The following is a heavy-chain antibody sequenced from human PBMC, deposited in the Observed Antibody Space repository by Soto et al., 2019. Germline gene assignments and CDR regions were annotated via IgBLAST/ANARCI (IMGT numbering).Heavy chain of an antibody. Sequence: EVQLVESGGGLVKPGGSLRLSCAASGFTFSSYSMNWVRQAPGKGLEWVSSISSSSSYIYYADSVKGRFTISRDNAKNSLYLQMNSLRAEDTAVYYCARGDPYYYYYYGMDVWGQVTTVTVSS. CDR1: GFTFSSYS. CDR3: ARGDPYYYYYYGMDV. D-gene: IGHD3-16*01. V-gene: IGHV3-21*01. J-gene: IGHJ6*02. CDR2: ISSSSSYI.